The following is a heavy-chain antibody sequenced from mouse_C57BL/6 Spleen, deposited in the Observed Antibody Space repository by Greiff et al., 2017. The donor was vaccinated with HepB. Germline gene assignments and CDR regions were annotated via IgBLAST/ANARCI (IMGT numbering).Heavy chain of an antibody. Sequence: QVQLKQPGAELVKPGASVKLSCKASGYTFTSYWMQWVKQRPGQGLEWIGEIDPSDSYTNYNQKFKGKATLTVDTSSSTAYMQLSSLTSEDSAVYYCARGLPQGVDYWGQGTSVTVSS. CDR1: GYTFTSYW. CDR3: ARGLPQGVDY. CDR2: IDPSDSYT. D-gene: IGHD3-1*01. V-gene: IGHV1-50*01. J-gene: IGHJ4*01.